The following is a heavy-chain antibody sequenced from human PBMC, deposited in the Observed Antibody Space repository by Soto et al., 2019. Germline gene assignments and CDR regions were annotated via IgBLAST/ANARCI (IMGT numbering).Heavy chain of an antibody. D-gene: IGHD1-26*01. CDR3: ARAVGPFAY. CDR1: GFDFSTYG. J-gene: IGHJ4*02. CDR2: IWFDGSNK. Sequence: QVQLVESGGGVVQPGRSLRLSCAASGFDFSTYGMHWVRQAPGKGLEWVAVIWFDGSNKYYADSVRGRFIISRDNSKNTLFLQLNSLRAEDTAVYYCARAVGPFAYWGKGTLVIVSS. V-gene: IGHV3-33*01.